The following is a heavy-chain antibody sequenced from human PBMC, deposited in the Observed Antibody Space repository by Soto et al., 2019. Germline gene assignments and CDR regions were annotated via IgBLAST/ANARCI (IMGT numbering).Heavy chain of an antibody. J-gene: IGHJ6*02. CDR2: IWYDGSNE. D-gene: IGHD6-19*01. CDR3: ARDDIPGRAVAIYGMDV. Sequence: QVQLVESGGGVVQPGRSLRLSCAASGFTFSNYGMHWVRQAPGKGLEWVAVIWYDGSNEYYADSVKGRVTISRDNSKNTLYLQMNSLRAEDTAVYYCARDDIPGRAVAIYGMDVWGQGTTVTVSS. V-gene: IGHV3-33*01. CDR1: GFTFSNYG.